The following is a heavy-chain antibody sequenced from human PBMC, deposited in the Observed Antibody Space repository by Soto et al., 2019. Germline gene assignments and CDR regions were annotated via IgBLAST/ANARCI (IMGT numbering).Heavy chain of an antibody. J-gene: IGHJ4*02. D-gene: IGHD3-3*01. CDR1: GFTFSNAW. CDR2: IKSKTDGGTT. CDR3: TTDISVTWNYFDY. Sequence: GGSLRLSCAASGFTFSNAWMSWVRQAPGKGLEWVGRIKSKTDGGTTDYAAPVKGRFTISRDDSKNTLYLQMNSLKTEDTAVYYCTTDISVTWNYFDYWGQGTLVTVSS. V-gene: IGHV3-15*01.